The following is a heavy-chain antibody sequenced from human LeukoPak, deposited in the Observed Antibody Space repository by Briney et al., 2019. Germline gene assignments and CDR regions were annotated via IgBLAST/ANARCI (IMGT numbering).Heavy chain of an antibody. D-gene: IGHD6-19*01. Sequence: PGGSLRLSCAASGFTFSSYGMHWVRQAPGRGLDWVAVIWYDGSNKYYGDTRFTISRDNSKSTLYLHMNSLRAEDTAVYYCARVRTVAHGIDVWGQGTTVTVSS. V-gene: IGHV3-33*01. CDR2: IWYDGSNK. J-gene: IGHJ6*01. CDR3: ARVRTVAHGIDV. CDR1: GFTFSSYG.